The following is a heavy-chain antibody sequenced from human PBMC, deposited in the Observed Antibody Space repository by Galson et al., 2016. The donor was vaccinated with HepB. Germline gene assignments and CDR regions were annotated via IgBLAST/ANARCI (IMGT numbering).Heavy chain of an antibody. CDR2: IDQDGSQK. CDR3: ATDRGWKTFDY. Sequence: SLRLSCADSGVTFSTYWMTWVRQAPGKGLEWVANIDQDGSQKYYVDSVKGRFTISRDNAKNSLYLQMNSLRVEDTAVYYCATDRGWKTFDYWGQGTLVTVSS. J-gene: IGHJ4*02. V-gene: IGHV3-7*01. D-gene: IGHD1-1*01. CDR1: GVTFSTYW.